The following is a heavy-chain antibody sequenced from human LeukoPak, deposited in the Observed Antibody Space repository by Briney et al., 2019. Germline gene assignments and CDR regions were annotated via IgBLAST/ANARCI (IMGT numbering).Heavy chain of an antibody. Sequence: ASVKVSCKASGYTFTSYYMHWARQAPGQGLEWMGIINPSGGNTSYAEKFQGRVTMTRDMSTSTVHMELSSLRSEDTAVYYCAREPGIAGRYYFDYWGQGTLVTVSS. V-gene: IGHV1-46*01. CDR1: GYTFTSYY. CDR3: AREPGIAGRYYFDY. D-gene: IGHD6-13*01. CDR2: INPSGGNT. J-gene: IGHJ4*02.